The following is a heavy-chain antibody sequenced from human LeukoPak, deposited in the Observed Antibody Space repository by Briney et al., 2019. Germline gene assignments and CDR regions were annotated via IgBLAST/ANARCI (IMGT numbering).Heavy chain of an antibody. D-gene: IGHD3-10*01. CDR2: FDPEDGET. Sequence: ASVKVSCKVSGYTLTELSMHWVRQAPGKGLEWMGGFDPEDGETIYAQKFQGRVTMTEDTSTDTVYMELSSLRSEDTAVYYCATAHEIYYGSGRHEDAFDIWGQGTMVTVSS. J-gene: IGHJ3*02. V-gene: IGHV1-24*01. CDR3: ATAHEIYYGSGRHEDAFDI. CDR1: GYTLTELS.